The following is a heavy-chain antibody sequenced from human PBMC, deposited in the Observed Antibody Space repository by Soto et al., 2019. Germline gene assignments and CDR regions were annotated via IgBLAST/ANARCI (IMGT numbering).Heavy chain of an antibody. J-gene: IGHJ6*02. V-gene: IGHV4-59*01. CDR2: IYYSGST. D-gene: IGHD2-2*01. Sequence: PSETLSLTCTVSGGSISSYYWSWIRQPPGKGLEWIGYIYYSGSTNYNPSLKSRVTISVDTSKNQFSLKLSSVTAADTAVYYCAREGKVVVPAATFRYYYYGMDVWGQGTTVT. CDR3: AREGKVVVPAATFRYYYYGMDV. CDR1: GGSISSYY.